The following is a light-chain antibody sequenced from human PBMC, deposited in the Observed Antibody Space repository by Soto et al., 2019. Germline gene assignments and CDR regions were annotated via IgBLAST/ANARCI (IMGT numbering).Light chain of an antibody. CDR2: GAS. J-gene: IGKJ5*01. CDR3: KQYNNWPS. CDR1: QSVSSN. Sequence: EIVMTQSPATLSVSPGERATLSCRASQSVSSNLAWYQQKPGQAPRLLIYGASTRATGIPARFSGSGSGTEFTLTISSLQAEDFAVYYCKQYNNWPSSGQGTRLEI. V-gene: IGKV3-15*01.